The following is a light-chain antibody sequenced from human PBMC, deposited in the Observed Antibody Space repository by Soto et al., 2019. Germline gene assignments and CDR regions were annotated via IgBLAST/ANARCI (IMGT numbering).Light chain of an antibody. V-gene: IGKV1-9*01. CDR1: QGISSY. CDR3: QQLNSYPLT. J-gene: IGKJ3*01. CDR2: AAY. Sequence: IQLTQSPSFLSASVGDRVTITCRASQGISSYLAWYQQKPGNAPMLLIYAAYTLQSGVPSRFSGSVSGTEFTLTIISLQPEDFATYYCQQLNSYPLTFGPGTKGDIK.